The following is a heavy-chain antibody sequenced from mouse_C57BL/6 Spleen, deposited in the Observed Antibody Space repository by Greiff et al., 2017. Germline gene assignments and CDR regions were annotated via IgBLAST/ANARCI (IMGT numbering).Heavy chain of an antibody. J-gene: IGHJ2*01. D-gene: IGHD2-1*01. Sequence: QVQLQQPGTELVKPGASVKLSCTASGYTFTSYWMHWVKPRPGQGLEWIGNINPSNGGTHYNEKFKSKANLTVDKSSSTAYLQLSSLTSEDSAVYYCARFGPLYGNFDYGGQGTTLTVSS. CDR2: INPSNGGT. V-gene: IGHV1-53*01. CDR1: GYTFTSYW. CDR3: ARFGPLYGNFDY.